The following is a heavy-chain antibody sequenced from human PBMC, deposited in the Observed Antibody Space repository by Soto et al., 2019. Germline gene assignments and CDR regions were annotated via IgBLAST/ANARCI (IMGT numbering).Heavy chain of an antibody. CDR2: SRDKAQGYST. Sequence: EVQLVESGGGLVQPGGSLRLSCAASGFSLSDHYIDWVRQAPGKGLEWVGRSRDKAQGYSTEYAASVKGRFTTSRDDSKNSVLLQMDSLKTEDTAVYYCARSGGVGALYYGMDVWGQGTTVSVSS. CDR3: ARSGGVGALYYGMDV. CDR1: GFSLSDHY. D-gene: IGHD1-26*01. V-gene: IGHV3-72*01. J-gene: IGHJ6*02.